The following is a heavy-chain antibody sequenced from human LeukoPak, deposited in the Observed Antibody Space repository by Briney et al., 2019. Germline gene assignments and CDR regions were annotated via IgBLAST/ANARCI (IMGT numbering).Heavy chain of an antibody. CDR2: ISGSGGST. CDR1: GFTLSSYA. Sequence: GGSLRLSCAASGFTLSSYAMSWVRQAPGKGLEWVSAISGSGGSTYYADSVKGRFTISRDNSKNTLYLQMNSLRAEDTAVYYCAKEYCSGGSCRDPIDYWGQGTLVTVSS. V-gene: IGHV3-23*01. CDR3: AKEYCSGGSCRDPIDY. J-gene: IGHJ4*02. D-gene: IGHD2-15*01.